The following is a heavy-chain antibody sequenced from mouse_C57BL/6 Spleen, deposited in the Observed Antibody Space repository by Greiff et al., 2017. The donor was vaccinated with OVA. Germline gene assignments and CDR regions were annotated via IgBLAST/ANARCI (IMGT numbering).Heavy chain of an antibody. D-gene: IGHD2-3*01. CDR2: ISYDGSN. Sequence: EVHLVESGPGLVKPSQSLSLTCSVTGYSITSGYYWNWIRQFPGNKLEWMGYISYDGSNNYNPSLKNRISITRDTSKNQFFLKLNSVTTEDTATYYCARGDGSRSAWFAYWGQGTLVTVSA. CDR1: GYSITSGYY. CDR3: ARGDGSRSAWFAY. V-gene: IGHV3-6*01. J-gene: IGHJ3*01.